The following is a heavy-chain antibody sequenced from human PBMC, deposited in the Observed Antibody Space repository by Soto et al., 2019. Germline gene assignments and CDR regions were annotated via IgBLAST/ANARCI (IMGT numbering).Heavy chain of an antibody. CDR1: GYTFTSYG. CDR3: AGDSVITFGGVIPRKDFDY. D-gene: IGHD3-16*02. CDR2: ISAYNGDT. V-gene: IGHV1-18*01. J-gene: IGHJ4*02. Sequence: QVQLVQSGAEVKKPGASVKVSCKASGYTFTSYGISWVRQAPGQGLEWMGWISAYNGDTNYAQKLEGRVTMTTDTSTSTAYMELRSLRYDDTAVYDCAGDSVITFGGVIPRKDFDYWGQGTLVTVSS.